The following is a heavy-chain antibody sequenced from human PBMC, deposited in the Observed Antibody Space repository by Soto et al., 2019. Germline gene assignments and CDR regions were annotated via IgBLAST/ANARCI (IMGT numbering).Heavy chain of an antibody. CDR1: GGSISSYY. V-gene: IGHV4-59*01. CDR2: IYYSGST. CDR3: ARGLNNYSDSSGYFDH. Sequence: SETLSLTFTVWGGSISSYYWSWIRQPPGKGLEWIGCIYYSGSTNYNPSLRSRVTISVDTSKNQFSPKLSSVTDAATALYYCARGLNNYSDSSGYFDHWSKGKLVTVAS. J-gene: IGHJ5*02. D-gene: IGHD3-22*01.